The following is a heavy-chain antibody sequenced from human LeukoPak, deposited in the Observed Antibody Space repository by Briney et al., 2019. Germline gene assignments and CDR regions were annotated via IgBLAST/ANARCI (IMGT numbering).Heavy chain of an antibody. Sequence: GGSLRLSCVASGFTFSKNWMHWVRQAPGKGLVWVSRIQGDGSNTNYADSVKGRFSISRDNAKNTVYLQMNSLRAEDTAQYYCAKVEILPTWGFDHWGQGILVTVSS. V-gene: IGHV3-74*01. CDR2: IQGDGSNT. CDR1: GFTFSKNW. D-gene: IGHD3-9*01. CDR3: AKVEILPTWGFDH. J-gene: IGHJ4*02.